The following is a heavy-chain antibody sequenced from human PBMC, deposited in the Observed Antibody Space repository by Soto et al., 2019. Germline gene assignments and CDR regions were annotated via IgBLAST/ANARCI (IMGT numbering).Heavy chain of an antibody. CDR3: ARGNALDV. J-gene: IGHJ3*01. Sequence: QGQLQQSGPGLVKPSQTLSLTCAISGDSVSSDITSWNWIRQSPSRGLEWLGRTYYRSKWFHDYAASVKSRITINPDTSKNQCSLELNSMTPEYTAVYYCARGNALDVCGQGTVVAVSS. CDR2: TYYRSKWFH. CDR1: GDSVSSDITS. D-gene: IGHD3-10*01. V-gene: IGHV6-1*01.